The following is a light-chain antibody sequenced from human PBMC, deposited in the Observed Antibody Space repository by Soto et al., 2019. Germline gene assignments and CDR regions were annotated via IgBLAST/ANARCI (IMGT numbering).Light chain of an antibody. V-gene: IGKV4-1*01. CDR1: RSVLSSSNNKNF. CDR2: WAS. J-gene: IGKJ3*01. Sequence: DIVMTQSPDSPALSLGERATINCKSSRSVLSSSNNKNFLAWYQQKPGQPPRLLIYWASTRESGVPDRFSGSGSGTDFTLTISSLQAEDVAVYYCQQYYSSPFTFGPGTKVYIK. CDR3: QQYYSSPFT.